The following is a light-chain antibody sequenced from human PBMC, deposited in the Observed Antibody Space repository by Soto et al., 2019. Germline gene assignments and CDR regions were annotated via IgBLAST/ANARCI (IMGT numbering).Light chain of an antibody. Sequence: QSALTQPASVSGSPGQSITIYCTGTSSDVGGYNYVSWYQQPPGKAPKLMIYDVSNRPSGVSIRCSGSKSGNTASLTISGLQAEDEADYYCSSYTSSSTLVFGGVTKLTVL. CDR3: SSYTSSSTLV. V-gene: IGLV2-14*01. J-gene: IGLJ2*01. CDR1: SSDVGGYNY. CDR2: DVS.